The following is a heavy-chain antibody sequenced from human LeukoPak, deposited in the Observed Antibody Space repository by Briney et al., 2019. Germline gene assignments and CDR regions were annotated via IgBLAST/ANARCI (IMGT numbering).Heavy chain of an antibody. D-gene: IGHD1-26*01. Sequence: SETLSLTCTVSGGSISSSSYYWGWIRQPPGKGLEWIGSTYYSGSAYYNPSLKSRVTISVDTSKNQFSLKLSSVTAADTAVYYCARLSGSYYSDFDYWGQGTLVTVSS. CDR2: TYYSGSA. CDR1: GGSISSSSYY. J-gene: IGHJ4*02. V-gene: IGHV4-39*01. CDR3: ARLSGSYYSDFDY.